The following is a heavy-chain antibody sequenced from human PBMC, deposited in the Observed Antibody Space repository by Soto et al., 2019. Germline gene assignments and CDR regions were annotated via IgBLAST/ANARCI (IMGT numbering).Heavy chain of an antibody. CDR2: IWYDGSNK. J-gene: IGHJ4*02. D-gene: IGHD2-2*01. Sequence: GGSLRLSCAASGFTFSSYGMHWVRQAPGKGLDWVVVIWYDGSNKYYADSVKGRFTISRDNSKNTLYLQMNSLRAEDTAVYYCASLKVGYCSSTSCVEGFDYWGQGTLVTVSS. CDR3: ASLKVGYCSSTSCVEGFDY. CDR1: GFTFSSYG. V-gene: IGHV3-33*01.